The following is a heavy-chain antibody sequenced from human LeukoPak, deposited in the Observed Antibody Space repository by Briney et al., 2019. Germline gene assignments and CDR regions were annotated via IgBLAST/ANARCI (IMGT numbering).Heavy chain of an antibody. D-gene: IGHD2-15*01. Sequence: GGSLRLSCAASGFTFSSYSMNWVLQAPGKGLEWVSSISSSSSYIYYADSVKGRFTISRDNAKNSLYLQMNSLRAEDTAVYYCARDDRRRNIVVVVAATAFDIWGQGTMVTVSS. CDR3: ARDDRRRNIVVVVAATAFDI. V-gene: IGHV3-21*01. J-gene: IGHJ3*02. CDR1: GFTFSSYS. CDR2: ISSSSSYI.